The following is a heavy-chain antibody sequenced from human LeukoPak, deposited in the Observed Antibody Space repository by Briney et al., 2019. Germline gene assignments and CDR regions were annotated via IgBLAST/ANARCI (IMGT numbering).Heavy chain of an antibody. D-gene: IGHD1-26*01. CDR3: VRDRGTYRPIDY. Sequence: GGSLRLSCAASAFSLIAYNMNWVRQAPGKGLEWVSSINTGTYIYYADSVKGRFTISRDNAQNSLYLQMNSLRAEDTAIYYCVRDRGTYRPIDYWGQGTLVTVSS. CDR1: AFSLIAYN. J-gene: IGHJ4*02. V-gene: IGHV3-69-1*02. CDR2: INTGTYI.